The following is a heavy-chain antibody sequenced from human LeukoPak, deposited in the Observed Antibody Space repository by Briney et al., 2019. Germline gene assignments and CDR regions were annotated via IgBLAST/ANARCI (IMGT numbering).Heavy chain of an antibody. CDR3: AGGSGFVIDC. Sequence: GRSLRLSGAASGLAFSSCWMNWVRHDQGKGLEWVANIKQDGSEKYYVDSVKGRFTISRDNAQNSLFLQLNSLRVEDTAVYYCAGGSGFVIDCWGQGTLVTVSS. CDR1: GLAFSSCW. J-gene: IGHJ4*02. CDR2: IKQDGSEK. V-gene: IGHV3-7*01. D-gene: IGHD5-12*01.